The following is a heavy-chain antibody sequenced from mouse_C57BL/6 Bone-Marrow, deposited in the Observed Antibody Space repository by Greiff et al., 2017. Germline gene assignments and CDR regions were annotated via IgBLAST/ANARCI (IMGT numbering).Heavy chain of an antibody. Sequence: QVQLQQPGAELVKPGASVKLSCKASGYTFTSYWMQWVKQRPGQGLEWIGEIDPSDSYTNYNQKFKGKAPLTVDTSSSTAYMQLSSLTSEDSAVYYCARKLRLDYWGQGTTLTVSS. D-gene: IGHD2-4*01. CDR1: GYTFTSYW. CDR2: IDPSDSYT. CDR3: ARKLRLDY. V-gene: IGHV1-50*01. J-gene: IGHJ2*01.